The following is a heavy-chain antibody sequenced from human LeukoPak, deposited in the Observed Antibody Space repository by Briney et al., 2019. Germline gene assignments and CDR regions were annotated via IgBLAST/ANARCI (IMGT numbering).Heavy chain of an antibody. Sequence: LSGGSLRLSCAASGFTFSTYGMHWVRQAPGKGLEWVASIKNDGDNKYYADSVKGRFTISRDNSKNTLYLQMHSLRLEDTAVYYCAKDRVNVDRAARYYYDSSGYYSFDHWGQGTLVTVSS. D-gene: IGHD3-22*01. CDR2: IKNDGDNK. V-gene: IGHV3-30*02. CDR1: GFTFSTYG. CDR3: AKDRVNVDRAARYYYDSSGYYSFDH. J-gene: IGHJ4*02.